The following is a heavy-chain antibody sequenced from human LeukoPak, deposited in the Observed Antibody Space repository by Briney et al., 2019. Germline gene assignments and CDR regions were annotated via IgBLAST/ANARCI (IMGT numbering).Heavy chain of an antibody. D-gene: IGHD3-16*01. CDR2: IHYSGRA. J-gene: IGHJ6*02. CDR3: VKFGVDYDMGV. Sequence: KTSETLSLTCTVSGDSIGGSYWTWVRQPPGQGLEWIGQIHYSGRADYNPSLKRRITISVDTSKNQMSLTLTSVTAADAAIYYCVKFGVDYDMGVWGQGTTVTVSS. V-gene: IGHV4-59*01. CDR1: GDSIGGSY.